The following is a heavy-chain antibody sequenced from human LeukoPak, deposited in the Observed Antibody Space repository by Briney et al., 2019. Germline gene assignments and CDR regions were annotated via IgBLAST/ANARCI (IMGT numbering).Heavy chain of an antibody. Sequence: GESLKISFKGSGYSFTSYWIGWVRQMPGKGLEWMGIIYPGDSDTRYSPSFQGQVTISADKSISTAYLQWSSLKASDTAIYYCARQAVPVAKYFQYWGQGTLVTVSS. V-gene: IGHV5-51*01. CDR3: ARQAVPVAKYFQY. J-gene: IGHJ1*01. CDR1: GYSFTSYW. CDR2: IYPGDSDT. D-gene: IGHD2-2*01.